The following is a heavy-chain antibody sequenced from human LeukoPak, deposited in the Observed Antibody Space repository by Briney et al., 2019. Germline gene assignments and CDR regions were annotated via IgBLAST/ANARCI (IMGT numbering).Heavy chain of an antibody. CDR3: ARLGCSSTSCYRQPEIYCYYYMDV. J-gene: IGHJ6*03. CDR1: GGSISSSSYY. D-gene: IGHD2-2*02. Sequence: SETLSLTCTVSGGSISSSSYYWGWIRQPPGKGLEWIGSIYYSGSTYYNPSLKSRVTISVDTSKNQFSLKLSSVTAADTAVYYCARLGCSSTSCYRQPEIYCYYYMDVWGKGTTVTVSS. CDR2: IYYSGST. V-gene: IGHV4-39*01.